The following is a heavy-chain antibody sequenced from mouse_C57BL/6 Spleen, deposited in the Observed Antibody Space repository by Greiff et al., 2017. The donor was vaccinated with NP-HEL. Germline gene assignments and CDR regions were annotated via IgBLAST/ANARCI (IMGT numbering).Heavy chain of an antibody. CDR2: IWSGGST. J-gene: IGHJ4*01. D-gene: IGHD1-1*01. Sequence: VQRVESGPGLVQPSQSLSITCTVSGFSLTSYGVHWVRQSPGKGLEWLGVIWSGGSTDYNAAFISRLSISKDNSKSQVFFKMNSLQADDTAIYYCARITTVVAHYAMDYWGQGTSVTVSS. CDR3: ARITTVVAHYAMDY. CDR1: GFSLTSYG. V-gene: IGHV2-2*01.